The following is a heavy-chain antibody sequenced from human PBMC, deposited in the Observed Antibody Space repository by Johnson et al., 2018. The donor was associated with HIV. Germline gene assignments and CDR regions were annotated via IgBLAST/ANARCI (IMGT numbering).Heavy chain of an antibody. J-gene: IGHJ3*02. D-gene: IGHD1-26*01. CDR3: ARDRTGGAFDI. V-gene: IGHV3-30*03. Sequence: QVQLVESGGGVVQPGRSLRLSCAASGFTFSSYGMHWVRQAPGKGLECVAVISYDGSNKYYADSVKGRFTISRDNAKNSLYLQMNSLRAEDTALYYCARDRTGGAFDIWGQGTMVTVSS. CDR1: GFTFSSYG. CDR2: ISYDGSNK.